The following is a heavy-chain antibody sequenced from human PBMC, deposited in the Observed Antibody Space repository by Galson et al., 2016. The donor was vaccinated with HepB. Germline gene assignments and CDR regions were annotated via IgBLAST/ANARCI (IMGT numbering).Heavy chain of an antibody. CDR2: IDSGSATI. Sequence: SLRLSCAASGFTFTNYNMNWVRRAPGRRLEWVSYIDSGSATILYADSVKGRFTISRDNARNSLYLQMSSLRVEDTAVYYCVRERPGVISYGSVDYWGQGTLVTASS. CDR3: VRERPGVISYGSVDY. J-gene: IGHJ4*02. CDR1: GFTFTNYN. V-gene: IGHV3-48*04. D-gene: IGHD5-18*01.